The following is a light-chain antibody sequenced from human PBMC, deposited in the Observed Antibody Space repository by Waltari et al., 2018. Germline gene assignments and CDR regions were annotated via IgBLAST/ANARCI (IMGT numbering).Light chain of an antibody. J-gene: IGLJ7*01. CDR3: GTWDSSLSGAV. CDR1: ISKLGNHY. Sequence: QSVLTQPPSVSAAPGPRATIPCSGGISKLGNHYVSWYRQCPGTAPKLPIYEDSERPSGIPGRFSGSKSGTSATLYITGLQAGDEADYYCGTWDSSLSGAVFGGGTHLTVL. V-gene: IGLV1-51*02. CDR2: EDS.